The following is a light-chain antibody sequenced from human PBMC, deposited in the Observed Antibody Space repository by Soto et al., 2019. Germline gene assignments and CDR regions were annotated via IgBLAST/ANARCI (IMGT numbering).Light chain of an antibody. J-gene: IGKJ1*01. CDR1: QSLLHSNGYNY. CDR3: MQALQTPPWT. CDR2: LGS. Sequence: DILVSQSPLSLPVTPGEPASISCRSSQSLLHSNGYNYLDWYLQKPGQSPQLLIYLGSNRASGVPDRFSGSGSGTDFTLKISRVEAEDVGVYYCMQALQTPPWTFGQGTKV. V-gene: IGKV2-28*01.